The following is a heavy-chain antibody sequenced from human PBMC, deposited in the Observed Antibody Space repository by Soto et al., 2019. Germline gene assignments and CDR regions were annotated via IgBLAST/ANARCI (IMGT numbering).Heavy chain of an antibody. Sequence: SETLSLTCAVSGGSISSGGYSWSWIRQPPGKGLEWIGYIYHSGRTYYNPSVRSRVTISVDTSKNQFSLKLSSVTAADTAVYYCAGRYVSCFDYWGQRTLVTV. D-gene: IGHD2-2*01. CDR2: IYHSGRT. V-gene: IGHV4-30-2*01. CDR1: GGSISSGGYS. J-gene: IGHJ4*02. CDR3: AGRYVSCFDY.